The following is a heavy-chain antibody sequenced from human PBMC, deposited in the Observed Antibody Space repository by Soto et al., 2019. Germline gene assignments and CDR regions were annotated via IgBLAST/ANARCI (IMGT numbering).Heavy chain of an antibody. J-gene: IGHJ4*03. D-gene: IGHD3-22*01. Sequence: SETLSVSCTVSGGSISSTSYYWGWIRQPPGQGPQWIATIYYNGATQYNPSLKSRATISVDTSKNQFSLRLSSVTAADTAVYYCAKESRSSYETSGPHWGQGTVVTVSS. CDR3: AKESRSSYETSGPH. V-gene: IGHV4-39*01. CDR2: IYYNGAT. CDR1: GGSISSTSYY.